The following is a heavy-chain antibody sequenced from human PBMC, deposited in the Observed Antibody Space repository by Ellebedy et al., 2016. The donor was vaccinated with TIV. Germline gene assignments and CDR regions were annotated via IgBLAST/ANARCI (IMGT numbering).Heavy chain of an antibody. J-gene: IGHJ5*02. V-gene: IGHV3-21*05. CDR3: AREDEMVRGVKRWWFDP. CDR1: GGSISSIS. D-gene: IGHD3-10*01. Sequence: PSETLSLTCTVSGGSISSISYYWGWIRQPPGKGLEWVSYISSSSSYIYYADSVKGRFTISRDNAKNSLYLQMNSLRSEDTAVYYCAREDEMVRGVKRWWFDPWGQGTLVTVSS. CDR2: ISSSSSYI.